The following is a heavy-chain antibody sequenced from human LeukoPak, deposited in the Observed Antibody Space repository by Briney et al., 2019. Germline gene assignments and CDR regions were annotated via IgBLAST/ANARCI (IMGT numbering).Heavy chain of an antibody. CDR3: ASSEYSSSGGASDI. D-gene: IGHD6-6*01. V-gene: IGHV3-48*03. CDR2: ISSSGNTI. CDR1: GFTFSTYE. Sequence: PGGSLRLSCAASGFTFSTYEMNWVRQAQGKGLEWGSYISSSGNTIYYPDSVKGRFTISRDNAKNSLYLQMNSLRAEDTAIYYCASSEYSSSGGASDIWGHGTMVTVSS. J-gene: IGHJ3*02.